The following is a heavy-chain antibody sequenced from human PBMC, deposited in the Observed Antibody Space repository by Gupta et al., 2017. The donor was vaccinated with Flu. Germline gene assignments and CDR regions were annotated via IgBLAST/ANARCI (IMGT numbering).Heavy chain of an antibody. CDR1: GFTFSSYS. V-gene: IGHV3-48*02. CDR3: ARDRLRSGYYSDAFDI. D-gene: IGHD3-22*01. J-gene: IGHJ3*02. Sequence: EVQLVESGGGLVQPGGSLRLSCAASGFTFSSYSMHWVRQAPGKGLEWVSYISSSSSTIYYADSVKGRFTISRDNAKNSLYLQMNSLRDEDTAVYYCARDRLRSGYYSDAFDIWGQGTMVTVSS. CDR2: ISSSSSTI.